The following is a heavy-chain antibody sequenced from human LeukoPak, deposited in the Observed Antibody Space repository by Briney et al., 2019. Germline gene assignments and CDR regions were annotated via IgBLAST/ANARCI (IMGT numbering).Heavy chain of an antibody. CDR3: ARGSRNWDYVDY. J-gene: IGHJ4*02. CDR2: IYSSGIT. V-gene: IGHV4-4*07. D-gene: IGHD1-1*01. CDR1: GGSITSHY. Sequence: SETLSLTCTVSGGSITSHYWNWIRQPAGKGLEWIGHIYSSGITNNNPSLKSRVSISVDTSKNQFSLKLSSVTAADTAVYYCARGSRNWDYVDYWGQGTLVTVSS.